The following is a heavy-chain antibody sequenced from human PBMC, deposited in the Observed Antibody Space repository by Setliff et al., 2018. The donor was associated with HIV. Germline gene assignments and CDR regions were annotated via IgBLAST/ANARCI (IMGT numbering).Heavy chain of an antibody. J-gene: IGHJ1*01. CDR2: FDPEDGET. CDR1: GYSLTDLS. CDR3: ATIRAYYYDSSGQEYFQY. D-gene: IGHD3-22*01. Sequence: ASVKVSCKVSGYSLTDLSIHWVRQAPGKGLEWMGGFDPEDGETVCAQKLQGRVTMTEDTSTDTAYMELSSLRSEYTAMYYCATIRAYYYDSSGQEYFQYWGHGTLVTVSS. V-gene: IGHV1-24*01.